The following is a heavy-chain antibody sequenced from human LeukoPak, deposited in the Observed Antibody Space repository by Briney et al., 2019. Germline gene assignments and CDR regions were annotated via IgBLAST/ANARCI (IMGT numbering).Heavy chain of an antibody. CDR2: ISDDGERK. D-gene: IGHD4/OR15-4a*01. V-gene: IGHV3-30*18. J-gene: IGHJ4*02. CDR1: GFTFSNYY. CDR3: AKDLSGHWCIDY. Sequence: PGGSLRLSCVASGFTFSNYYMHWVRQAPGKGLEWVAIISDDGERKFYADSVRGRITISRDKSKNTLFLQMNSLRADDTAVYFCAKDLSGHWCIDYWGQGTLVTDSS.